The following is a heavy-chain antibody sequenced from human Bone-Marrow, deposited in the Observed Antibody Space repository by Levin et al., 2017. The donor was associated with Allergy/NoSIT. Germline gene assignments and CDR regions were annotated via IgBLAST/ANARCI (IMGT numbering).Heavy chain of an antibody. J-gene: IGHJ6*02. Sequence: ASVKVSCKASGYTFTSYYMHWVRQAPGQGLEWMGIINPSGGSTSYAQKFQGRVTMTRDTSTSTVYMELSSLRSEDTAVYYCAREWAFVVRGVITHYYGMDVWGQGTTVTVSS. CDR3: AREWAFVVRGVITHYYGMDV. D-gene: IGHD3-10*01. CDR2: INPSGGST. CDR1: GYTFTSYY. V-gene: IGHV1-46*01.